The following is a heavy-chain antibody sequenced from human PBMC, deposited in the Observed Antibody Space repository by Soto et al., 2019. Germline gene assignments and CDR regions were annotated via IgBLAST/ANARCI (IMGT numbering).Heavy chain of an antibody. CDR3: ARGSYLWDNNAMDV. CDR2: INPNSGGT. J-gene: IGHJ6*02. CDR1: GYTFTGYY. Sequence: ASVKVSCKASGYTFTGYYMHWVRQAPGQGLEWMGWINPNSGGTNYAQKFQGWVTMTRDTSISTAYMELSRLRPEDTALYYCARGSYLWDNNAMDVWGQGTTVTVSS. D-gene: IGHD1-20*01. V-gene: IGHV1-2*04.